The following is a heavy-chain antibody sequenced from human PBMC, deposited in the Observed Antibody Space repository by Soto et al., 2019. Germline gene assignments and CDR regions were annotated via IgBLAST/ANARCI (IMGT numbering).Heavy chain of an antibody. Sequence: QVQLQQSGPGLVKPSQTLSLTCTVSGVSISTGSYYWSWIRQHPGKGPECIGHIYYSGSTYYNPSLSSRVSMSVDASKNQVSLKLSSMTAADTAVYYCAKECDGDCYGYYALDVCGQGTTVTVSS. CDR1: GVSISTGSYY. D-gene: IGHD2-21*02. V-gene: IGHV4-31*03. CDR3: AKECDGDCYGYYALDV. CDR2: IYYSGST. J-gene: IGHJ6*02.